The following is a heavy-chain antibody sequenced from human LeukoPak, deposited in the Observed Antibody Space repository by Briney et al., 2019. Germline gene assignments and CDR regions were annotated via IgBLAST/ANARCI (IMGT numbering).Heavy chain of an antibody. CDR1: GFTFSSYG. CDR3: AKDGGSRLELRYGFDY. V-gene: IGHV3-30*02. J-gene: IGHJ4*02. D-gene: IGHD1-7*01. Sequence: GGSLRLSCAASGFTFSSYGMHWVRQAPGKGLEWVAVIWYGGSNKYYADSVKGRFTISRDNSKNTLYLQMNSLRAEDTAVYYCAKDGGSRLELRYGFDYWGQGTLVVVSS. CDR2: IWYGGSNK.